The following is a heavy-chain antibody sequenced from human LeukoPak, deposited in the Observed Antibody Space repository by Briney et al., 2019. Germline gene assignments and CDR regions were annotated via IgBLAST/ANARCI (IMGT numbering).Heavy chain of an antibody. V-gene: IGHV4-39*01. Sequence: SETLSLTCTVSGGSISSSSYYWGWIRQPPGKGLEWIGSIYYSGSTYYNPSLKSRVTISVDTSKNQFSLKLSSVTAADTAVYYCARQVAVAGPRLDYWGQGTLVTVSP. CDR2: IYYSGST. CDR1: GGSISSSSYY. D-gene: IGHD6-19*01. J-gene: IGHJ4*02. CDR3: ARQVAVAGPRLDY.